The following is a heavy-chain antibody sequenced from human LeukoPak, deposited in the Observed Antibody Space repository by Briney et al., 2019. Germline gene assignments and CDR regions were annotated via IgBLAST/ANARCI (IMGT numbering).Heavy chain of an antibody. V-gene: IGHV3-74*03. CDR2: LSGDGSSS. CDR1: GFSFSNYW. CDR3: VRASTAVPDLLDN. J-gene: IGHJ4*02. Sequence: GGSLRLSCVASGFSFSNYWMHWVRQTPGKGLLWVSRLSGDGSSSKYADSLKGRFTISRDNAKNTLYLQMNSLRVDDTAVYFCVRASTAVPDLLDNWGQGTLVTVSS. D-gene: IGHD4-17*01.